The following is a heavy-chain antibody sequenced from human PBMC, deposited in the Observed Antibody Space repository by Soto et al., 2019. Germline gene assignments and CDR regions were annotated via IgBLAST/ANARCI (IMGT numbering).Heavy chain of an antibody. CDR1: GFTFSNYV. D-gene: IGHD6-6*01. J-gene: IGHJ4*02. CDR2: VSGGGYDT. CDR3: AKGSASGRPYFFDS. Sequence: PGGSLRLSCAAPGFTFSNYVMSCVRQAPGKGLDWISVVSGGGYDTWYADSVKGRFTISRDNSKNTLYLQMNSLRAEDTAIYYCAKGSASGRPYFFDSWGQGTLVTVSS. V-gene: IGHV3-23*01.